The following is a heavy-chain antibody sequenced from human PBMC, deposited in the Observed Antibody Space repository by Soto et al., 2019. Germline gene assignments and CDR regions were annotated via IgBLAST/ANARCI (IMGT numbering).Heavy chain of an antibody. Sequence: VASVKVSCKASGYTFTSYGISWVRQAPGQGLEWMGWISAYNGNTNYAQKLQGRVTMTTDTSTSTAYMELRSLRSDDTAVYYCARGYRYAAAGTNWFDPWGQGTLVTVSS. CDR3: ARGYRYAAAGTNWFDP. CDR1: GYTFTSYG. D-gene: IGHD6-13*01. CDR2: ISAYNGNT. V-gene: IGHV1-18*04. J-gene: IGHJ5*02.